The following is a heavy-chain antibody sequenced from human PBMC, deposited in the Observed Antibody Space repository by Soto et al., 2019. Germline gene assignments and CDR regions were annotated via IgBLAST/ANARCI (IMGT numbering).Heavy chain of an antibody. J-gene: IGHJ5*02. CDR1: GGSISSSSYY. Sequence: SETLSLTCTVSGGSISSSSYYWGWIRQPPGKGLEWIGSIYYSGSTYYNPSLKSRVTISVDTSKNQFSLKLSSVTAADTAVYYCARHPSDIVVVPAAPGWFDPWGQGTLVTVSS. CDR3: ARHPSDIVVVPAAPGWFDP. V-gene: IGHV4-39*01. D-gene: IGHD2-2*01. CDR2: IYYSGST.